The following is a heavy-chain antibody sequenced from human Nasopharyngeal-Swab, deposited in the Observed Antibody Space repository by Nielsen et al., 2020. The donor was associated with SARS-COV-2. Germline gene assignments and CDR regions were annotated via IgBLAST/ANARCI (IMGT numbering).Heavy chain of an antibody. D-gene: IGHD1-26*01. J-gene: IGHJ3*02. CDR1: GFTFSSYS. V-gene: IGHV3-21*01. CDR2: ISSSSSYI. Sequence: GGSLRLSCAASGFTFSSYSMNWVLQAPGKGLEWVSSISSSSSYIYYADSVKGRFTISRDNAKNSLYLQMNSLRAEDTAVYYCARVKWELLTVSFDIWGQGTMVTVSS. CDR3: ARVKWELLTVSFDI.